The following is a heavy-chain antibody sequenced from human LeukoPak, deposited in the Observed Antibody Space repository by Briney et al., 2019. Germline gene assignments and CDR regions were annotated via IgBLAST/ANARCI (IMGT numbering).Heavy chain of an antibody. D-gene: IGHD6-13*01. CDR2: IYYSGST. CDR3: ARERGSYSSSQYFDY. CDR1: GGSISSYY. V-gene: IGHV4-59*12. Sequence: PSGTLSLTCTVSGGSISSYYWSWIRQPPGKGLEWIGYIYYSGSTYYNPSLKSRVTISVDTSKNQFSLKLSSVTAADTAVYYCARERGSYSSSQYFDYWGQGTLVTASS. J-gene: IGHJ4*02.